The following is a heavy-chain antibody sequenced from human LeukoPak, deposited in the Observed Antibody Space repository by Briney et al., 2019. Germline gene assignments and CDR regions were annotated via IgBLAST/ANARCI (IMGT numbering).Heavy chain of an antibody. CDR3: AREFQGFTCTFDI. Sequence: GGSLRLSCAASGFTFSYYWMTWVRQAPGKGLEWVANINQDGSENYYVDSVKGRFTISRDNAKNSLYLQMSSLRAEDTAVYYCAREFQGFTCTFDIWGQGTMVTVSS. CDR2: INQDGSEN. CDR1: GFTFSYYW. D-gene: IGHD2/OR15-2a*01. V-gene: IGHV3-7*01. J-gene: IGHJ3*02.